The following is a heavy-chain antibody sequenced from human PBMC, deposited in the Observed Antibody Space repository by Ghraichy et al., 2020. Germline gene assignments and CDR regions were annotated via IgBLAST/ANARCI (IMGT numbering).Heavy chain of an antibody. D-gene: IGHD4-23*01. J-gene: IGHJ4*02. CDR3: ARGRSDGGNDY. V-gene: IGHV4-34*01. Sequence: SQTLSLTCAVYGGSFIGYYWSWIRPPPGKGLEWIGEINHSGSTNYNPSLKSRVTISVDTSKNQFSLKLSSVTAADAAVYYCARGRSDGGNDYWGQGTLVTVSS. CDR1: GGSFIGYY. CDR2: INHSGST.